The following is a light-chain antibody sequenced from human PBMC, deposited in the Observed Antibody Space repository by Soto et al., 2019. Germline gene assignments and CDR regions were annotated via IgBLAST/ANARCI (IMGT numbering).Light chain of an antibody. J-gene: IGKJ1*01. CDR3: HQYGGSPSA. V-gene: IGKV3-20*01. CDR2: GAS. Sequence: EIVLTQSPGTLSLSPGERATLSCRASQTVTSNYLAWYQRKPGQPPRLLIYGASSRATDIPGRFSGSGSGTDFTLTITRLEPAAFAVYICHQYGGSPSAFGQGTKVEIK. CDR1: QTVTSNY.